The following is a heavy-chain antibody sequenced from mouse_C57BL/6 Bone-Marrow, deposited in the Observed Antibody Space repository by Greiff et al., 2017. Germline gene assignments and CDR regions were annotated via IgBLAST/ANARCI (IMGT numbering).Heavy chain of an antibody. V-gene: IGHV1-9*01. CDR2: ILPGSGST. CDR3: ASLFDY. J-gene: IGHJ2*01. Sequence: VQLQQSGAELMKPGASVKLSCKATGYTFTGYWIEWVKQRPGHGLEWIGEILPGSGSTNSNEKFKGKATFTADTSSNTAYMQLSSLTTEDSAIYYCASLFDYWGQGTTLTVSS. CDR1: GYTFTGYW.